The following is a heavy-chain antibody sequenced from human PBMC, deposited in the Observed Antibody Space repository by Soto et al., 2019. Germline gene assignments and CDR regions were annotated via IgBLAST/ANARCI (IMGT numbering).Heavy chain of an antibody. CDR2: ISPKSTYT. V-gene: IGHV3-11*06. J-gene: IGHJ4*02. Sequence: GGSLSLSCATSGFPVSDYYMSWIRQAPGKGLEWLSHISPKSTYTNYADSVKGRFTISRDNTKSSLFLQMNSLGVEDTAVYYCARGGGGGLFEHWGQGVVVTVSS. CDR1: GFPVSDYY. D-gene: IGHD2-21*01. CDR3: ARGGGGGLFEH.